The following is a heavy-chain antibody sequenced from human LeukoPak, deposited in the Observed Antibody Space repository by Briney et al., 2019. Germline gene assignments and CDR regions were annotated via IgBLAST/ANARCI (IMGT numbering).Heavy chain of an antibody. J-gene: IGHJ4*02. CDR2: ISYDGSNK. CDR3: ARAPIRYFDWSLGGY. Sequence: GGSLRLSCAASGFTFSTYWMTWVRQAPGKGLEWVAVISYDGSNKYYADSVKGRFTISRDNSKNTLYLQMNSLRAEDTAVYYCARAPIRYFDWSLGGYWGQGTLVTVSS. V-gene: IGHV3-30*01. D-gene: IGHD3-9*01. CDR1: GFTFSTYW.